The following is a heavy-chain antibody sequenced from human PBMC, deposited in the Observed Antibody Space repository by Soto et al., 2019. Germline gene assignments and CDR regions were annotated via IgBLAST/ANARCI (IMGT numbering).Heavy chain of an antibody. J-gene: IGHJ6*03. CDR3: ARGPYYDLIWNYYYMDV. CDR2: IYYSGST. D-gene: IGHD3-16*01. CDR1: GGSISGHY. V-gene: IGHV4-59*08. Sequence: QVQLQESGPGLVKPSETLSLNCSVSGGSISGHYWSWVRQTPGKGLEWIGYIYYSGSTNYNPSLKSRVTISVDTSKNPFSLRLTSVTAADTAVYYCARGPYYDLIWNYYYMDVWGKGTTVTVSS.